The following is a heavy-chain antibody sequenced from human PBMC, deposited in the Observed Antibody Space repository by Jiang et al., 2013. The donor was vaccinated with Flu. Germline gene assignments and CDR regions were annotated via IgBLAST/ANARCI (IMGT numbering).Heavy chain of an antibody. V-gene: IGHV4-4*02. Sequence: GGSISSSNWWSWVRQPPGKGLEWIGEIYHSGSTNYNPSLKSRVAISVDKSKNQFSLKLSSVTAADTAVYYCASATVTRYYFDYWGQGTLVTVSS. CDR2: IYHSGST. D-gene: IGHD4-17*01. CDR3: ASATVTRYYFDY. CDR1: GGSISSSNW. J-gene: IGHJ4*02.